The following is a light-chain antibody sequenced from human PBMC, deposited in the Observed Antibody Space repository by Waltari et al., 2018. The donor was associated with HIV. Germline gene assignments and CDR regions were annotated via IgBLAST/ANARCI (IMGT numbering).Light chain of an antibody. CDR1: SSDVGVYDY. J-gene: IGLJ3*02. V-gene: IGLV2-14*01. CDR3: SSYTTSSALVV. CDR2: EVS. Sequence: QSALTQPASVSGSPGQSITISCTGTSSDVGVYDYVSWYQQHPGTAPNLMIFEVSYRPSGGSSRCAGSKSGNTASLTILGLRAEDEAEYYCSSYTTSSALVVFGGGTRLTVL.